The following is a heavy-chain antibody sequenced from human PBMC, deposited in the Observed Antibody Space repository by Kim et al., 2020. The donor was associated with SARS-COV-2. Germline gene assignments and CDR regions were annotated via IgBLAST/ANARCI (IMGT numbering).Heavy chain of an antibody. CDR3: ARLLYTAQGFDAFDI. CDR1: GGSISSSSYY. J-gene: IGHJ3*02. D-gene: IGHD5-18*01. CDR2: IYYSGST. V-gene: IGHV4-39*01. Sequence: SETLSLTCTVSGGSISSSSYYWGWIRQPPGKGLEWIGSIYYSGSTYYNPSLKSRVTISVDTSKNQFSLKLSSVTAADTAVYYCARLLYTAQGFDAFDIWGQGTMVTVSS.